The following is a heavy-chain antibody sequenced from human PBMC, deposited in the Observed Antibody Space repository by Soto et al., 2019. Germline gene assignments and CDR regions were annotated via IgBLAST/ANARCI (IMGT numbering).Heavy chain of an antibody. D-gene: IGHD1-20*01. CDR1: GFTFDDYA. CDR3: AKDAYNWQHNWFDP. V-gene: IGHV3-9*01. CDR2: ISWNSGSI. J-gene: IGHJ5*02. Sequence: GGSLRLSCAASGFTFDDYAMHWVRQAPGKGLEWVSGISWNSGSIGYADSVKGRFTISRDNAKNSLYLQMNSLRAEDTALYYCAKDAYNWQHNWFDPWGQGTLVTVSS.